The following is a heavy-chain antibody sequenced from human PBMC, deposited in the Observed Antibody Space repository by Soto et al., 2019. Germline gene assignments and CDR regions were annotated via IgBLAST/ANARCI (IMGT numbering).Heavy chain of an antibody. J-gene: IGHJ6*02. CDR3: AKDQLSTYGDYYYYGMDV. Sequence: GGSLRLSCAASGFTFSSYAMSWVRQAPGKGLEWVSAISGSGGSTYYADSVKGRFTISRDNSKNTLYLQMNSLRAEDTAVYYCAKDQLSTYGDYYYYGMDVWGQGTTVTVSS. CDR2: ISGSGGST. V-gene: IGHV3-23*01. D-gene: IGHD4-17*01. CDR1: GFTFSSYA.